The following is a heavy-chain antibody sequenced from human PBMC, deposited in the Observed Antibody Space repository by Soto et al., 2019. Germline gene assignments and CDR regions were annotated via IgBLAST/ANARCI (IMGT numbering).Heavy chain of an antibody. CDR2: IYYSGST. CDR3: ARVGAVAGIFADY. Sequence: PSETLSLTCTVSGGSISSSSYYWGWIRQPPGKGLEWIGSIYYSGSTYYNPSLKSRVTISVDTSKNQFSLKLSSVTAADTAVYYCARVGAVAGIFADYWGQGTLVTVSS. J-gene: IGHJ4*02. D-gene: IGHD6-19*01. CDR1: GGSISSSSYY. V-gene: IGHV4-39*01.